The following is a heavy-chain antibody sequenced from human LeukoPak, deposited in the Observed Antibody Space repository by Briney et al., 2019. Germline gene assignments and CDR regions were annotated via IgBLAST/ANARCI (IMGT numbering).Heavy chain of an antibody. J-gene: IGHJ3*02. Sequence: SVKVSCKASGFTFTSSAMQWVRQARGQRLEWIGWIVVGSGNTNYAQKFQGRVTITADKSTSTAYMELSSLRSEDTAVYYCARWSQIGCSSTSCYAFDIWGQGTMVTVSS. CDR2: IVVGSGNT. CDR3: ARWSQIGCSSTSCYAFDI. D-gene: IGHD2-2*01. CDR1: GFTFTSSA. V-gene: IGHV1-58*02.